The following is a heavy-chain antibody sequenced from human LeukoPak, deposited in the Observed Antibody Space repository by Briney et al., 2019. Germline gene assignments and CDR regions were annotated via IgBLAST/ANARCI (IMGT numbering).Heavy chain of an antibody. Sequence: NPSQTLSLTCTVSGGSISRGGYYWTWIRQHPGKVLEWFGYIYDIVSTYYNPCLKSRVTISVITSKNHFSLKLSSVTAADTAVYYCARALGDYVLYGMDVWGQGTTVTVSS. D-gene: IGHD4-17*01. CDR3: ARALGDYVLYGMDV. J-gene: IGHJ6*02. V-gene: IGHV4-31*03. CDR2: IYDIVST. CDR1: GGSISRGGYY.